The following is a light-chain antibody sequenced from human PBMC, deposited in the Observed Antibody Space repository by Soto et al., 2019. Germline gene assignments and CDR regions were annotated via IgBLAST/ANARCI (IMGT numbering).Light chain of an antibody. V-gene: IGKV3-11*01. Sequence: EIVLTQSPATLSLSPGERATLSCRASQSVSSYLAGYQQKPGQAPRLLIYDASNRATGIPARFSGSGSGTDFTLTISSLEQEDFSVFYCQQRSNWPPFTFGPGTKVDIK. CDR3: QQRSNWPPFT. CDR2: DAS. J-gene: IGKJ3*01. CDR1: QSVSSY.